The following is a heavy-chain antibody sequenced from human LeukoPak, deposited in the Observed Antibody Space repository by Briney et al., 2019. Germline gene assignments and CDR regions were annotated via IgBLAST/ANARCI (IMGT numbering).Heavy chain of an antibody. D-gene: IGHD5-24*01. J-gene: IGHJ4*02. V-gene: IGHV4-4*07. CDR1: DDSISSYY. CDR2: IHISGST. Sequence: SETLSLTCSVSDDSISSYYWSWVRQPAGKGLEWIGRIHISGSTNYNPSLRSRVTMSLATSKNQFSLKLSSVTAADTAVYYCGGGRDGYIDYWGQGTLVTVSS. CDR3: GGGRDGYIDY.